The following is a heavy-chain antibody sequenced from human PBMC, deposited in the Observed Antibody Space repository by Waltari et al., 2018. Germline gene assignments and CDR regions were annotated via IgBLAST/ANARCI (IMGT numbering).Heavy chain of an antibody. D-gene: IGHD3-3*01. Sequence: QVQLVQSGAEVKKPGASVKVSCQASGYTFTSYDINWVRQATGHGLEWKGWMNPNSGNTGYAQKFQGRATIPRNTSISTAYMELSSLRSEDTAVYYCARSGRGYYDFWSGYQDHKNWFDPWGQGTLVTVSS. V-gene: IGHV1-8*03. CDR2: MNPNSGNT. CDR3: ARSGRGYYDFWSGYQDHKNWFDP. CDR1: GYTFTSYD. J-gene: IGHJ5*02.